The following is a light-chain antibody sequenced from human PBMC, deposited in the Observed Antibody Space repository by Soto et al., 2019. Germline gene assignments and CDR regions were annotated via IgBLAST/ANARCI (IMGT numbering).Light chain of an antibody. CDR3: QQYGSSPPWT. CDR1: QSVSSSY. J-gene: IGKJ1*01. V-gene: IGKV3-20*01. Sequence: EIVLTQSPGTLSLSPGERATLSCRASQSVSSSYLDWYQQKPGQAPRRLIYGASSRATGIPDRFSGSGSVTDFSITISRLEPEDFAVYYCQQYGSSPPWTFGQGTKVESK. CDR2: GAS.